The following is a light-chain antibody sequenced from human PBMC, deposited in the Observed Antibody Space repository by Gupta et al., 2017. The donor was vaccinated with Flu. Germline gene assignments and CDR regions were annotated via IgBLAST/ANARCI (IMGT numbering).Light chain of an antibody. V-gene: IGLV1-44*01. J-gene: IGLJ2*01. CDR2: QND. CDR1: SSHSGTDT. Sequence: RVTISGSGTSSHSGTDTVSWYQQFPGAAPRVVIYQNDQRASGAPARFSGTKSDASASLFIDGLQSEDEGIYYCAQWDDILDGPVLGGGTRLTVL. CDR3: AQWDDILDGPV.